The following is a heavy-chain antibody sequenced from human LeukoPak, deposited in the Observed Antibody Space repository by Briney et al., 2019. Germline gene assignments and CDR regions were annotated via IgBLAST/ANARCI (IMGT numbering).Heavy chain of an antibody. D-gene: IGHD4-17*01. CDR2: IYYSGST. J-gene: IGHJ4*02. Sequence: SETLSLTCTVSGGSISSYYWSWIRQPPGKGLEWIGYIYYSGSTNYNPSLKSRVTISVDTSKNQFSLTLSSVTAADTAMYHCARRLTTVTTYYFDYWGQGTLVTVSS. V-gene: IGHV4-59*08. CDR3: ARRLTTVTTYYFDY. CDR1: GGSISSYY.